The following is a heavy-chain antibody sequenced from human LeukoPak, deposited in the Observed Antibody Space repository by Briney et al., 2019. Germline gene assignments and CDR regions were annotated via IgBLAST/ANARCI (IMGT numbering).Heavy chain of an antibody. J-gene: IGHJ5*02. CDR2: INPNSGGT. Sequence: ASVKVSCKASGYTFTGYYMHWVRQAPGQGLEWMGWINPNSGGTNYAQKLQGRVTMTTDTSTSTAYMELRSLRSDDTAVYYCARDQNSRGQGFDPWGQGTLVTVSS. V-gene: IGHV1-2*02. CDR3: ARDQNSRGQGFDP. CDR1: GYTFTGYY. D-gene: IGHD6-19*01.